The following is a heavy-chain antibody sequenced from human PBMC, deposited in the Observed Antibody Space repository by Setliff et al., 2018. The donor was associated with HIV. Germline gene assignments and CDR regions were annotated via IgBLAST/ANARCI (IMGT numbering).Heavy chain of an antibody. V-gene: IGHV4-34*01. CDR1: GGSFSGYY. Sequence: SETLSLTCAVYGGSFSGYYWTWIRQPPGRGLEWIGEIIHSGGTNYNRSLKSRVTISVDTCKNQFPLNLSSVTAADTAVYYCARGGLGVVGAIDYWSRGTLVTVSS. CDR3: ARGGLGVVGAIDY. D-gene: IGHD2-15*01. CDR2: IIHSGGT. J-gene: IGHJ4*02.